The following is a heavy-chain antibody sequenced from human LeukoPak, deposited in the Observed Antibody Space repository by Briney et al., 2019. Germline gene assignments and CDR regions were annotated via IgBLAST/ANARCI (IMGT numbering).Heavy chain of an antibody. V-gene: IGHV3-48*03. CDR2: ITSRGSTK. CDR1: GFTFSNYV. CDR3: ARGDYCTSSTCYGVKFDF. D-gene: IGHD2-2*01. Sequence: ARGSRSLACAASGFTFSNYVMNWVRQAPGKGLEWVSYITSRGSTKHYADSLKGRFNITRDNAKNSLYLQMNSLRAEDTAVYYCARGDYCTSSTCYGVKFDFWGQ. J-gene: IGHJ4*02.